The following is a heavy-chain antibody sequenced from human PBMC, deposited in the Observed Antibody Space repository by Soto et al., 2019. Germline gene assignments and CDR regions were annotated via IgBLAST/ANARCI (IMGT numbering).Heavy chain of an antibody. CDR3: ARVLTQYDFWSGYYISNWFDP. D-gene: IGHD3-3*01. J-gene: IGHJ5*02. V-gene: IGHV1-46*01. CDR1: GYTFTSYY. Sequence: ASVKVSCKASGYTFTSYYMHWVRQAPGQGLEWMGIINPSGGSTSYAQKFQGRVTMTRDTSTSTVYMELSSLRSEDTAVYYCARVLTQYDFWSGYYISNWFDPWGQGTLVTVSS. CDR2: INPSGGST.